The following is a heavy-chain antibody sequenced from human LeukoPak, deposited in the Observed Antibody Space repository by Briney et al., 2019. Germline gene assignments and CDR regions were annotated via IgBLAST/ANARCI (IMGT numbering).Heavy chain of an antibody. CDR1: AGSISSGGYY. V-gene: IGHV4-31*03. CDR2: FYYGGST. J-gene: IGHJ4*02. Sequence: SETLSLTCTVSAGSISSGGYYWSWIRQHPGKGLEWIGYFYYGGSTYYNPSLKSRVSISVDTSKNQFSLKLSSVTAADTAVYYCARVSVYGDHFDYWGQGTLVTVSS. D-gene: IGHD5/OR15-5a*01. CDR3: ARVSVYGDHFDY.